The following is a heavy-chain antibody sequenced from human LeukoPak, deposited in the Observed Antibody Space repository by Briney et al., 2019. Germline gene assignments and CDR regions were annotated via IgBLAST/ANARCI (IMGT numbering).Heavy chain of an antibody. Sequence: GGSLRLSCAASGFTVCTHYMTWVRQAPGKGLEWVSVIYSGGSTYYADSVTGRFTISRDNSKNTLYLQMNSLRTEDTAVYYCARLPNYWGQGTLVTVSS. CDR2: IYSGGST. CDR3: ARLPNY. V-gene: IGHV3-66*02. CDR1: GFTVCTHY. J-gene: IGHJ4*02.